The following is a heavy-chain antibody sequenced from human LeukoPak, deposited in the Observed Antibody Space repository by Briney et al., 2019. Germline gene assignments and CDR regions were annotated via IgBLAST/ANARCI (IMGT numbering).Heavy chain of an antibody. J-gene: IGHJ4*02. CDR3: VRERSGFDF. CDR1: GFTFSDYW. CDR2: IRPDGIEK. V-gene: IGHV3-7*01. Sequence: GGSLRLSCAASGFTFSDYWMSWVRQTPEKGLQWVAKIRPDGIEKHYVDSVKGRFTFSRDNAKNSMYLQMNSLRVDDTAMYYCVRERSGFDFWGQGTLVTVSS. D-gene: IGHD4-17*01.